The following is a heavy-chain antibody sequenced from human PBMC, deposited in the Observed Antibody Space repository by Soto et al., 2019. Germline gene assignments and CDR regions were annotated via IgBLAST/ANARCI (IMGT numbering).Heavy chain of an antibody. D-gene: IGHD3-3*01. CDR3: AAEIYDFWSGYQIAAAGKGGY. Sequence: GGSLRLPCAASGFTFSSYAMSWVRQAPGKGLEWVSAISGSGGSTYYADSVKGRFTISRDNSKNTLYLQMNSLRAEDTAVHYCAAEIYDFWSGYQIAAAGKGGYWGQGTLVTVSS. J-gene: IGHJ4*02. CDR1: GFTFSSYA. CDR2: ISGSGGST. V-gene: IGHV3-23*01.